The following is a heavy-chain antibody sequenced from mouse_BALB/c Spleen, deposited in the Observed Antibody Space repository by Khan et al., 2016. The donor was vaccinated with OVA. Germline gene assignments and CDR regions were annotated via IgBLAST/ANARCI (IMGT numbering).Heavy chain of an antibody. CDR3: ASLLTGSFAY. J-gene: IGHJ3*01. CDR2: ISSDGDYT. Sequence: EVELVESGGDLVKSGGSLKLSCAASGFTFSTYSMSWVRQTPDKRLEWVATISSDGDYTYYPDSVKGRFTISRDNAKNTLYLQMSSLKSEDTAMYYCASLLTGSFAYGGQGTLVTVSA. V-gene: IGHV5-6*01. D-gene: IGHD4-1*01. CDR1: GFTFSTYS.